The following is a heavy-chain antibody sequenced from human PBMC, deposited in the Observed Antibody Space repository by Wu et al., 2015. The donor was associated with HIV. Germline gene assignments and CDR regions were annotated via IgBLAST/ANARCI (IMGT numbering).Heavy chain of an antibody. V-gene: IGHV1-69*05. CDR2: IIPLFETT. J-gene: IGHJ4*02. CDR3: AVLYDVQGDKAILDH. CDR1: GVTLSSFA. D-gene: IGHD3-16*01. Sequence: QVQLVQSGAEVKTPGSSVKVSCKASGVTLSSFAFTWVRQAPGQGLEWMGGIIPLFETTHYAQKFRDRVTMTRDNSITTAYMELRGLRSEDTAIYYCAVLYDVQGDKAILDHWGQGTVVTVSS.